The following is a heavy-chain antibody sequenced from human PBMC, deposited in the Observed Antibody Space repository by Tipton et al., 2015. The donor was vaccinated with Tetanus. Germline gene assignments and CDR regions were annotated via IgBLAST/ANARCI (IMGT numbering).Heavy chain of an antibody. V-gene: IGHV4-59*01. J-gene: IGHJ2*01. CDR1: GDSMTDFY. CDR3: ASMTPVDWYFDL. Sequence: GLVKPSETLSLTCNVSGDSMTDFYWSWIRQSPGQGLEWIGLIYYSGSTSYNPSLKSRVTISVDTSKNQLSLKLTSVTAADTAVYYCASMTPVDWYFDLWGRGTLVTVSS. CDR2: IYYSGST. D-gene: IGHD4-23*01.